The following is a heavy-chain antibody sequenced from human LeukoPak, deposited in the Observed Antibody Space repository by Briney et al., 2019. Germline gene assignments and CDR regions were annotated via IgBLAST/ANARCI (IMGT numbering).Heavy chain of an antibody. J-gene: IGHJ4*02. Sequence: SETLSLTCTVSGGSISSYYWSWIRQPAGKGLEWIGRIYTSGSTNYNPSLKSRVTMSVDTSKNQFSLKLSSVTAADAAVYYCARVRGGYYYDSSGEYFDYWGQGTLVTVSS. CDR1: GGSISSYY. D-gene: IGHD3-22*01. V-gene: IGHV4-4*07. CDR3: ARVRGGYYYDSSGEYFDY. CDR2: IYTSGST.